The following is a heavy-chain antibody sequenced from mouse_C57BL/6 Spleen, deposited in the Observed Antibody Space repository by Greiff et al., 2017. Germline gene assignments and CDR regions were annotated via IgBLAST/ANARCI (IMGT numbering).Heavy chain of an antibody. CDR1: GYSITSGYD. Sequence: EVKLEESGPGMVKPSQSLSLTCTVTGYSITSGYDWHWIRHFPGNKLEWMGYISYSGSTNYNPSLKSRISITHDTSKNHFFLKLNSVTTEDTATYYCARSPNYYAMDYWGQGTSVTVSS. J-gene: IGHJ4*01. V-gene: IGHV3-1*01. CDR3: ARSPNYYAMDY. CDR2: ISYSGST.